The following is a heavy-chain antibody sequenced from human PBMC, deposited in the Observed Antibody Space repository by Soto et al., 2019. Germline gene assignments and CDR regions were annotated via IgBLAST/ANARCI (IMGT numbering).Heavy chain of an antibody. J-gene: IGHJ4*02. D-gene: IGHD6-13*01. CDR1: GFNFRSYA. V-gene: IGHV3-23*01. CDR2: ISGSGGTS. CDR3: AKGRGSSWTIDY. Sequence: EVELSESGGGLVQPGGSLRLSCAASGFNFRSYAMSWVRRAPGKGLEWVSAISGSGGTSYFAASMRGRFTISRDNSKNTLYLQLSSLRVEDTAEYFCAKGRGSSWTIDYWGQGTLVTVSS.